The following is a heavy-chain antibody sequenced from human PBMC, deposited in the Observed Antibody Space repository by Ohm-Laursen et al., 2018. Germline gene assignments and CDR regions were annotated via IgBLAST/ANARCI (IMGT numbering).Heavy chain of an antibody. V-gene: IGHV1-69*13. D-gene: IGHD2-2*01. CDR2: IIPIFGTA. CDR1: GGTFSSYA. Sequence: SVKVSCKASGGTFSSYAISWVRQAPGQGLEWMGGIIPIFGTANYAQKFQGRVTITADESTSTAYMELSSLRSEDTAVYYCARGDVVVPAAISWGRSTRYYYYGMDVWGQGTTVTVSS. J-gene: IGHJ6*02. CDR3: ARGDVVVPAAISWGRSTRYYYYGMDV.